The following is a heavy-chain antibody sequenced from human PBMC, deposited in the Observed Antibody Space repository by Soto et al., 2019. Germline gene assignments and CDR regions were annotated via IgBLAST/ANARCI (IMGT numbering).Heavy chain of an antibody. J-gene: IGHJ4*02. CDR3: ARDRDAYCSKGICSGPYFDY. CDR2: ISDNSSVI. V-gene: IGHV3-48*02. Sequence: GGSLRLSCAASGFTFSTYSINWVRQAPGKGLEWISYISDNSSVIYYADAVKGQFTISRDNAKNSLYLQMNSLRDEDTAVYYCARDRDAYCSKGICSGPYFDYWGQGTLVTV. CDR1: GFTFSTYS. D-gene: IGHD2-8*01.